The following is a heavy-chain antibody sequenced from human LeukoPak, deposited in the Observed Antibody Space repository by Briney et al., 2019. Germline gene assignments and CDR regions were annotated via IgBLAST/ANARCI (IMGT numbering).Heavy chain of an antibody. CDR3: ARGASGYYFYFDY. CDR2: IYYSGST. V-gene: IGHV4-34*01. D-gene: IGHD3-22*01. Sequence: SETLSLTCAVYGGSFSGYYWSWIRQPPGKGLEWIGSIYYSGSTYYNPSLKSRVTISVDASKNQFSLKLSSVTAADTAVYYCARGASGYYFYFDYWGQGTLVTVSS. CDR1: GGSFSGYY. J-gene: IGHJ4*02.